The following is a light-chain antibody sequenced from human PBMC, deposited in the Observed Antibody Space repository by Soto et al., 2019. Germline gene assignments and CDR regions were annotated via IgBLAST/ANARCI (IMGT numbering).Light chain of an antibody. CDR2: DAS. V-gene: IGKV3-11*01. CDR1: QSVSSY. Sequence: EIVLTQSPATLSLSPGERATLSCRASQSVSSYLAWYQQKPGQAPRLLIYDASNRATGIPARFSGSGSGTDFTLTISSLEPEDFAGYYCQHRSNWPPWTFGQGTKVDIK. CDR3: QHRSNWPPWT. J-gene: IGKJ1*01.